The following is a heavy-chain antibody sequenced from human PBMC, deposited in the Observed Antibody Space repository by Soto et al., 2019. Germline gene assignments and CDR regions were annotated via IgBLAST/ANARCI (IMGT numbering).Heavy chain of an antibody. Sequence: EVQLVESGGGLVKPGGSLRVSCTASGFTFSSYTMSWVRQAPGKGLEWVSSINSRGTYMVYADSVKGRFTISSDNAKNSLYLQLSILRAEDSAVYYGRRKEDDDWCQGPRVTVSS. J-gene: IGHJ4*02. CDR2: INSRGTYM. CDR3: RRKEDDD. V-gene: IGHV3-21*01. CDR1: GFTFSSYT.